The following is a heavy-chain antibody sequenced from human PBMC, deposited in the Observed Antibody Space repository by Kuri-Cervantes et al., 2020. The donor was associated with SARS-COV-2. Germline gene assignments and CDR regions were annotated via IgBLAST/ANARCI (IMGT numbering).Heavy chain of an antibody. D-gene: IGHD6-19*01. CDR3: ARDRSAWPFDY. J-gene: IGHJ4*02. Sequence: SVKVSCKASGVTFTRDTINWVRQAPGQGLEWMGRIIPDLGVTNYARKFQGRVTITADKSTNTAYMDLNSLTSEDTAVYYCARDRSAWPFDYWGQGTLVTVFS. CDR2: IIPDLGVT. CDR1: GVTFTRDT. V-gene: IGHV1-69*04.